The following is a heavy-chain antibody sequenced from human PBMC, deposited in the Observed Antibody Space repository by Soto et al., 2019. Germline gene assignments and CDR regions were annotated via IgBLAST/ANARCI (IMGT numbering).Heavy chain of an antibody. CDR3: AREEKQLSRYGGDFDY. D-gene: IGHD3-16*01. CDR2: IYYIGTT. V-gene: IGHV4-61*01. Sequence: QVQLQESGPGLVKPSETLSLTCSVSDGSVNTGNYYWSWIRQTPGKGLEWIGHIYYIGTTNYNPALKRRVTISVDTSKNQFSLKVTSVTAADTAVYFCAREEKQLSRYGGDFDYWGQGILVTVSS. J-gene: IGHJ4*02. CDR1: DGSVNTGNYY.